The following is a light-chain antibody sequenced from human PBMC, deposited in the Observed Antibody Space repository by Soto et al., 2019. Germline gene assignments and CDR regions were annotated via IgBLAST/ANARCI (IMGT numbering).Light chain of an antibody. CDR3: ASWDDMLSGPV. CDR1: RSNIGSNT. CDR2: RTD. J-gene: IGLJ2*01. V-gene: IGLV1-44*01. Sequence: QSALTQPPSASGAPGQRVTISCSGSRSNIGSNTVHWYQQFPGTAPKLLVYRTDHRPSGVPDRFSASKSGTSASLAISGLQSEDESYYYCASWDDMLSGPVLGGGNKVTVL.